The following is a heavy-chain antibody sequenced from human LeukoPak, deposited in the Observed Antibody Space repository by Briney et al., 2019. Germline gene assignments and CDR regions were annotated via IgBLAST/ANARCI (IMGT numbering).Heavy chain of an antibody. D-gene: IGHD2-2*01. CDR3: ATSSSSLTWFDP. V-gene: IGHV4-39*01. Sequence: SETLSLTCTVSGGSISSSSYYWGWIRQPPGKGLEWIGSIYYSGSTYYNPSLKSRVTISVDTSKNQFSLKLSSVTAADTAVYYSATSSSSLTWFDPGAREPWSPSPQ. J-gene: IGHJ5*02. CDR1: GGSISSSSYY. CDR2: IYYSGST.